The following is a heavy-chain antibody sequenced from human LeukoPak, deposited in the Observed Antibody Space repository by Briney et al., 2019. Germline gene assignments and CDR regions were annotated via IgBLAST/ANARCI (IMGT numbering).Heavy chain of an antibody. D-gene: IGHD5-18*01. CDR3: AKDRLHSYGHGIDY. CDR2: ISGSGSGGST. V-gene: IGHV3-23*01. Sequence: GGSLRLSCAASGFTFSSSAMSWVRQAPGKGLEWVSSISGSGSGGSTYYADSVKGRFTISRDNSKNTLYLQMNSLRAEDTALYYCAKDRLHSYGHGIDYWGQGTLVTVSS. CDR1: GFTFSSSA. J-gene: IGHJ4*02.